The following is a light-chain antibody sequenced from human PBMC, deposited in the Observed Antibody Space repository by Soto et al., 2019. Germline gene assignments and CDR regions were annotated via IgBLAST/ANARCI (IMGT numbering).Light chain of an antibody. CDR1: SSDVGGYNY. CDR3: SSYTGSSTLGV. CDR2: EVT. V-gene: IGLV2-14*01. Sequence: QSALTQPASVSGSPGQSITISCTGTSSDVGGYNYVSWYQQHPGKAPKLMIYEVTNRASGVSNRFSGSKSGNTASLTISGLQAEDEADYYCSSYTGSSTLGVFGGGTQLTVL. J-gene: IGLJ2*01.